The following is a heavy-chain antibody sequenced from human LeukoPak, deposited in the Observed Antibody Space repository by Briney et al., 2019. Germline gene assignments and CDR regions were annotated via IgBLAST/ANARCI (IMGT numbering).Heavy chain of an antibody. CDR2: ISSSSSYI. Sequence: GSLRLSCAASGFTFSSYSMNWVRQAPGKGLEWVSSISSSSSYIYYADSVKGRFTISRDNSKNTLYLQMSSLRAEDTAVYYCARDAVYSGYDPIRGFDYWGQGTLVTVSS. D-gene: IGHD5-12*01. CDR3: ARDAVYSGYDPIRGFDY. V-gene: IGHV3-21*01. J-gene: IGHJ4*02. CDR1: GFTFSSYS.